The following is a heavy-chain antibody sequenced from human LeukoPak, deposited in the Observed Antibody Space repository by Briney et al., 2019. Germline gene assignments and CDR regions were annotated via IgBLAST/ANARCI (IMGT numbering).Heavy chain of an antibody. CDR3: AAGAGWLIDW. CDR1: GFTFSSYA. Sequence: PGGSLRLSCAASGFTFSSYAMSWVRQAPGKGLEWVSAISGSGGSTYYADSVKGRFTISRDNAKNSLYLQMNSLRAEDTAVYYCAAGAGWLIDWWGQGTLVTVSS. J-gene: IGHJ4*02. D-gene: IGHD6-19*01. V-gene: IGHV3-23*01. CDR2: ISGSGGST.